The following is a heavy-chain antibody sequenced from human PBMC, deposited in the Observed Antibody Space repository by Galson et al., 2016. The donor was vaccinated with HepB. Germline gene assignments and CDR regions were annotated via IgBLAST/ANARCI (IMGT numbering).Heavy chain of an antibody. D-gene: IGHD2-2*01. Sequence: SETLSLTCAVSGDSVKEYNWFIWVRQPPGRGLEWIGEIHGNGLRHYNPSLESRLTISVDQSKNQISLRLYSVTAADTAVYFCAREMEVGPANDASDVWGPGTMVTIS. V-gene: IGHV4-4*02. CDR2: IHGNGLR. J-gene: IGHJ3*01. CDR1: GDSVKEYNW. CDR3: AREMEVGPANDASDV.